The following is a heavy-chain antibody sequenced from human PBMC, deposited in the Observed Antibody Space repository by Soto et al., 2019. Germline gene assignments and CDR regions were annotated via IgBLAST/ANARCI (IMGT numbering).Heavy chain of an antibody. Sequence: GGSLRLSCAASRFIVRSNYTSWVRQAPGKGLEWVSVIYSGGSTYYADSVKGRFTISRDNSKNTLYLQMNSLRAEDTAVYYCACGYSSGWYVYWGQGTLVTVSS. CDR3: ACGYSSGWYVY. D-gene: IGHD6-19*01. V-gene: IGHV3-66*01. CDR2: IYSGGST. CDR1: RFIVRSNY. J-gene: IGHJ4*02.